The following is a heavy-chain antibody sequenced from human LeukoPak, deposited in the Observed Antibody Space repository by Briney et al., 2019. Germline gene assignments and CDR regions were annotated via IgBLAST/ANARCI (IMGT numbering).Heavy chain of an antibody. J-gene: IGHJ4*02. V-gene: IGHV1-8*03. CDR1: GYTFITYD. CDR3: ARAIRYQLLSDY. Sequence: GASVKVSCKTSGYTFITYDINWLRQAAGQGVEWMGWMNPNSAKTGFAQKFQGRAAITRDTSTATAYLELSSLTSEDTAVYYCARAIRYQLLSDYWGQGTLVTVSS. CDR2: MNPNSAKT. D-gene: IGHD2-2*01.